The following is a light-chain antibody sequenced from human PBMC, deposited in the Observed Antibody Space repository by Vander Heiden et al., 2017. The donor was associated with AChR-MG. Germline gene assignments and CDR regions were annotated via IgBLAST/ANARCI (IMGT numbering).Light chain of an antibody. Sequence: TQMTQSPSTLSASVGDRITITCRASQSISSWLAWYQQKPGKAPKLLIYKASTLESGVPSRFSGSGSGTEFTLTISSLQPDDFATYYCQQYTNYFRTFGQGTKVEV. CDR1: QSISSW. CDR2: KAS. V-gene: IGKV1-5*03. J-gene: IGKJ1*01. CDR3: QQYTNYFRT.